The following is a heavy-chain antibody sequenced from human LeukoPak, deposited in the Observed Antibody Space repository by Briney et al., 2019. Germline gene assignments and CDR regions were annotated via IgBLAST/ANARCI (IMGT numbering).Heavy chain of an antibody. CDR3: ARIRRMVAFDI. CDR1: GGSFSGYY. D-gene: IGHD2-8*01. CDR2: INHSGST. J-gene: IGHJ3*02. V-gene: IGHV4-34*01. Sequence: SETLSLTCAVYGGSFSGYYWSWIRQPPGKGLEWIGEINHSGSTNYNPSLKSRVTISVDTSKNQFSLKLSSVTAADTAVCYCARIRRMVAFDIWGQGTMVTVSS.